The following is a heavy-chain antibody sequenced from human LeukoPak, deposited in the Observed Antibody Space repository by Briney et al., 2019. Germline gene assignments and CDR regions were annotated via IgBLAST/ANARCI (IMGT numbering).Heavy chain of an antibody. CDR3: ARGTYYYDSSGYIGY. CDR1: GFTFSSYS. Sequence: GGSLRLSCAASGFTFSSYSMNWVRQAPGKGLEWVSYISSSGSTIYYADSVKGRFTISRDNAKNSLYLQMNSLRAEDTAMYYCARGTYYYDSSGYIGYWGQGTLVTASS. V-gene: IGHV3-48*01. D-gene: IGHD3-22*01. J-gene: IGHJ4*02. CDR2: ISSSGSTI.